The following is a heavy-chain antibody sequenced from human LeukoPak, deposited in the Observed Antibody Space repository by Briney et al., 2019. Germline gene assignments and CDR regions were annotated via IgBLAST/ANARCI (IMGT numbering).Heavy chain of an antibody. D-gene: IGHD3-10*01. CDR2: ISSSSSYT. CDR3: ARGACGSGSYYDY. Sequence: GGSLRLSCAASGFTFSDYYMSWIRQAPGKGLEWVSYISSSSSYTNYADSVKGRFTISRDNAKNSLYLQMNSLRAEDTAVYYCARGACGSGSYYDYWGQGTLVTVSS. J-gene: IGHJ4*02. V-gene: IGHV3-11*06. CDR1: GFTFSDYY.